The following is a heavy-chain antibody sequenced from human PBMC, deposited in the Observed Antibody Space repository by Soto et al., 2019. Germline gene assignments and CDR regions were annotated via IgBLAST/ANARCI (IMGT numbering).Heavy chain of an antibody. J-gene: IGHJ6*02. CDR2: IYHSGST. Sequence: QVQLQESGPGLVKPSGTLSLTCAVSGGSISSSNWWSWVRQPPGKGLEWIGEIYHSGSTNYNHSLKRRVTISVDKSKNQFSLKLSSVPAADTAVYYCPSRYCISTLCYVGYYGMDVWGQGTTVTVSS. D-gene: IGHD2-2*01. V-gene: IGHV4-4*02. CDR3: PSRYCISTLCYVGYYGMDV. CDR1: GGSISSSNW.